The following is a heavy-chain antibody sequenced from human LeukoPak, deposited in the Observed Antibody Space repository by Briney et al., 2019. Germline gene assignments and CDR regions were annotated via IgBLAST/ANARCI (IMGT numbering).Heavy chain of an antibody. CDR3: ARNNSNGFDF. CDR2: IFQSVST. CDR1: GYSISGGYY. V-gene: IGHV4-38-2*02. J-gene: IGHJ4*02. D-gene: IGHD6-19*01. Sequence: SETLSLTCTVSGYSISGGYYWGWIRQPPGKGLEWIGTIFQSVSTYYNPSLKSRVTTSVDTSKKQFSLKLSSVTAADTAVYYCARNNSNGFDFWSQGTLVTVSS.